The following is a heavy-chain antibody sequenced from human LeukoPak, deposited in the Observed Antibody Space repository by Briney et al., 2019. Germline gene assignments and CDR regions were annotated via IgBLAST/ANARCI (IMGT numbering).Heavy chain of an antibody. Sequence: PSETLSLTCTVSGGPINSDYWNWLRQPPGQGLEWIGYIYSSGSTNYNPSLNSRVGISLDTSKNQLSLKLGSVTAADTAVYYCARRAGRWAIWGQGTMVTVSS. CDR3: ARRAGRWAI. D-gene: IGHD4-23*01. CDR2: IYSSGST. CDR1: GGPINSDY. J-gene: IGHJ3*02. V-gene: IGHV4-59*01.